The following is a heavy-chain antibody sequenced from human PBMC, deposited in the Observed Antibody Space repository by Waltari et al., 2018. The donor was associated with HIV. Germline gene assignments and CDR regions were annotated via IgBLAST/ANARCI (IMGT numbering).Heavy chain of an antibody. CDR2: SNRDVSST. Sequence: EVQLVESGGGLVQPGGSLRFSCAASGFTFSSSWMHWVRQASGKGLVWVARSNRDVSSTSYPDFVKCRFTIARYNAKNTLYLQMNSLRAEDTAGYYCARWATRFDPWGQGTLVTVSS. CDR3: ARWATRFDP. CDR1: GFTFSSSW. J-gene: IGHJ5*02. V-gene: IGHV3-74*01.